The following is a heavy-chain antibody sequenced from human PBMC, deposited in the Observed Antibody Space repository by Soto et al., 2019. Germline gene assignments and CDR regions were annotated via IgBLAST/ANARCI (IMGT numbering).Heavy chain of an antibody. CDR2: IKTKPNNYAT. V-gene: IGHV3-73*01. D-gene: IGHD2-21*01. Sequence: EVQLVESGGGLVQPGGSLKLSCAASGFTFSDSALHWVRQASGKGLEWVGRIKTKPNNYATAYGASVQGRFTISRDDSKSTAYVQMNSLKSEDTAMYFCTRSPDVDCGTSDCRNWFDPWGQGILVTVSS. CDR3: TRSPDVDCGTSDCRNWFDP. J-gene: IGHJ5*02. CDR1: GFTFSDSA.